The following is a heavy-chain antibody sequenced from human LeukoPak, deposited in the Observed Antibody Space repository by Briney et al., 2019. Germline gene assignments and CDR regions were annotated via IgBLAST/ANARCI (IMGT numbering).Heavy chain of an antibody. CDR1: GYTFTSYG. V-gene: IGHV1-18*04. CDR3: ARTKPLWFGGTLDV. Sequence: ASVKVSCKTSGYTFTSYGISWVRQAPGQGLEWMAWISAYKGNINYAQKLQGRVTVTTDPSTSTVYMELRSLRYDDTAVYYCARTKPLWFGGTLDVWGNGTTVTVSS. J-gene: IGHJ6*04. D-gene: IGHD3-10*01. CDR2: ISAYKGNI.